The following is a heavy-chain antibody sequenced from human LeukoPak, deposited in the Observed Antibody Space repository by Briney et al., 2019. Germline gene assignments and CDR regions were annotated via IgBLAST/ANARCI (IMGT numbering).Heavy chain of an antibody. CDR1: GGTFSNDA. CDR3: AREIGGGPYYFDY. CDR2: IVPVLGFT. J-gene: IGHJ4*02. Sequence: SVKVSCKASGGTFSNDAINWVRQAPGQGLEWMGRIVPVLGFTNFPQRFEGRVTLIADTSTTTAYMELSSLTSDDTAVYYCAREIGGGPYYFDYWGQGTLVTVSS. D-gene: IGHD2/OR15-2a*01. V-gene: IGHV1-69*04.